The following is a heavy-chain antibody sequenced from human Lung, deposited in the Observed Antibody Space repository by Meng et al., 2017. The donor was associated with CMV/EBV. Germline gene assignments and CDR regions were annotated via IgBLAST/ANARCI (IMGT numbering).Heavy chain of an antibody. J-gene: IGHJ4*02. Sequence: GESXKISXAASGFTFSYYSMNWVRQAPGKGLERVSSISSSSNDVYYADSVKGRFTIFRDNAKNSLYLQMNSLRAEDTAVYYCARDHPYCSSTSCSHDYWGQGXLVTVSS. D-gene: IGHD2-2*01. CDR3: ARDHPYCSSTSCSHDY. V-gene: IGHV3-21*01. CDR1: GFTFSYYS. CDR2: ISSSSNDV.